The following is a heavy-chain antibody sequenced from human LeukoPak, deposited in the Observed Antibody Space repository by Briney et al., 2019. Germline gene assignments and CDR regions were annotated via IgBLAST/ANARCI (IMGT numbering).Heavy chain of an antibody. CDR3: ASGVEYRNYGNYIGGPYMDV. CDR1: GYTFNRNN. V-gene: IGHV1-18*01. D-gene: IGHD4-11*01. J-gene: IGHJ6*03. CDR2: ISTYNGNT. Sequence: ASVKVSCKASGYTFNRNNINWVRRAPGQGLEWMGCISTYNGNTNYAQKLQGRVTMTTDTSTSTAYMELRSLRSDDTAVYYCASGVEYRNYGNYIGGPYMDVWGKGTTVTVSS.